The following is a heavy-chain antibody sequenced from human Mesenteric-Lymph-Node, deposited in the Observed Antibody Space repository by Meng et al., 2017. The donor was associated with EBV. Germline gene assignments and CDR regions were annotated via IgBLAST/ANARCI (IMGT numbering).Heavy chain of an antibody. CDR2: VFHRGTT. V-gene: IGHV4-4*02. D-gene: IGHD3-10*01. CDR3: AKANSSGRSSWFDP. J-gene: IGHJ5*02. Sequence: QLQLQEAGPGLVKPSETLSLTCAVSGGSITTYNWWSWVRQPPGKGLEWIGEVFHRGTTNSNASLRSRLTISVDKSKNQFSLKLTSVTAADTAVYYCAKANSSGRSSWFDPWGQGTLVTVS. CDR1: GGSITTYNW.